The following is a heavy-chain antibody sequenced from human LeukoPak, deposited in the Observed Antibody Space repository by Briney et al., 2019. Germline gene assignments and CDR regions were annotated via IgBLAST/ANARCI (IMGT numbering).Heavy chain of an antibody. J-gene: IGHJ4*02. CDR1: GFTFSNYG. D-gene: IGHD6-13*01. Sequence: GGSLRLSCVASGFTFSNYGMHWVRQAPGKGLEWVAVISYDGRHKYCADSVKGRFTISRDNSKNTLYLQMNSLRAEDTAMYYCARVPSIAAVGIRLDYWGQGTLVTVSS. V-gene: IGHV3-30*03. CDR3: ARVPSIAAVGIRLDY. CDR2: ISYDGRHK.